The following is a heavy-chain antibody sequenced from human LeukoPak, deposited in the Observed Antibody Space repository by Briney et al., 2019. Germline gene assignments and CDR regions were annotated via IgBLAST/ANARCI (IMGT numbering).Heavy chain of an antibody. CDR2: SYSGGGT. V-gene: IGHV3-66*01. CDR3: ARDANYSDELYYYDC. D-gene: IGHD4/OR15-4a*01. J-gene: IGHJ4*02. Sequence: GGSLRLSCAASGFPVRSHYMSWVRQAPGKGLEWVSVSYSGGGTYYADSVKGRFTISRDNSKNTLYLQMNSLRAEDTAVYYCARDANYSDELYYYDCWGQGILVTAS. CDR1: GFPVRSHY.